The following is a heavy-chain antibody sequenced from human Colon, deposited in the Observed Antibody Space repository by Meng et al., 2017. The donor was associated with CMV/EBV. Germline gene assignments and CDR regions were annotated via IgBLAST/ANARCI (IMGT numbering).Heavy chain of an antibody. CDR2: ISFEGSNQ. D-gene: IGHD4-23*01. CDR3: AKSAPGKGFDP. V-gene: IGHV3-30-3*02. J-gene: IGHJ5*02. CDR1: GFAFSNYA. Sequence: SCAASGFAFSNYAMHWLRQAPGKGLEWVAFISFEGSNQYYADSVEGRFTVSRDNSKSTVFLQMNSLRTEDTAVYYCAKSAPGKGFDPWGQGTLVTVSS.